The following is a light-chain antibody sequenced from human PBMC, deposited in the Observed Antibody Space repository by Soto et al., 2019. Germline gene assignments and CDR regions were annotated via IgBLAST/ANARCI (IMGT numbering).Light chain of an antibody. Sequence: DIQMTQAPSSVSASVGDRVTLTCRASQDINSWLAWYQQKPGKAPKLLIYAASNLQSGVPSRFSGSGSGTDFTLTISSLQPEDFATYYCQQAHNFPRAFGGGTKVEIK. CDR2: AAS. J-gene: IGKJ4*01. CDR3: QQAHNFPRA. V-gene: IGKV1-12*01. CDR1: QDINSW.